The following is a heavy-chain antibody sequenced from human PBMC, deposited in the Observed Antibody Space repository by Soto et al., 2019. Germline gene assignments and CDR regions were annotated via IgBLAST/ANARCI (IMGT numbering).Heavy chain of an antibody. J-gene: IGHJ4*02. CDR1: GYTFTGYY. CDR2: INPNSGGT. Sequence: ASVKVSCKASGYTFTGYYMHWVRQAPGQGLEWMGWINPNSGGTNYAQKFQGWVTMTRDTSISTAYMELSRLRSDDTAVYYCARDQRCSGGSCYLFDYWGQGTLVTVSS. V-gene: IGHV1-2*04. CDR3: ARDQRCSGGSCYLFDY. D-gene: IGHD2-15*01.